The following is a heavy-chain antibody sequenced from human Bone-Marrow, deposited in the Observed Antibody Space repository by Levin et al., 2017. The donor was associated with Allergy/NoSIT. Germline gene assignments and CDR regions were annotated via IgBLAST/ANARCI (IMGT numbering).Heavy chain of an antibody. CDR2: ISGSGDNS. J-gene: IGHJ4*02. CDR3: AKDRRGCGSLGFDH. V-gene: IGHV3-23*01. Sequence: GESLKISCAASGFTFSGYSMSWVRQAPGKGLEWVSTISGSGDNSYYAASVKGRFTISRDNFKNTVDLQMNSLSAEDTAVFYCAKDRRGCGSLGFDHWGQGTLVTVSS. D-gene: IGHD3-10*01. CDR1: GFTFSGYS.